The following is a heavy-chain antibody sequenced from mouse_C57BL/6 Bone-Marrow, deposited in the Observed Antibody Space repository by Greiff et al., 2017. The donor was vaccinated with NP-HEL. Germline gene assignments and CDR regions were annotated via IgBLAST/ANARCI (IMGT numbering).Heavy chain of an antibody. CDR3: ARPIYGKRTAWFAY. D-gene: IGHD2-1*01. CDR2: IDPSDSYT. V-gene: IGHV1-50*01. J-gene: IGHJ3*01. Sequence: QVQLQQPGAELVKPGASVKLSCKASGYTFTSYWMQWVKQRPGQGLEWIGEIDPSDSYTNYNPKFKGKATLTVDTSSSTAYMQLSSLTSEDSAVYYFARPIYGKRTAWFAYWGQGTLVTVSA. CDR1: GYTFTSYW.